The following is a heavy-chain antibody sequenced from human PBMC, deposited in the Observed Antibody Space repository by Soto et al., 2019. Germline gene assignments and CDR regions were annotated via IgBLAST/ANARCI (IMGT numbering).Heavy chain of an antibody. Sequence: SETLALACAVSGGSISSSSWTWIRKPQGKGLEWMGYIYYSGSTNYNPSLKSRVTISVDTSKNQFSLKLSSVTAADTAVYYCARLGDAPHCSSTSCAPKNWFDPWGQGTLVTVSS. CDR1: GGSISSSS. V-gene: IGHV4-59*08. J-gene: IGHJ5*02. D-gene: IGHD2-2*01. CDR2: IYYSGST. CDR3: ARLGDAPHCSSTSCAPKNWFDP.